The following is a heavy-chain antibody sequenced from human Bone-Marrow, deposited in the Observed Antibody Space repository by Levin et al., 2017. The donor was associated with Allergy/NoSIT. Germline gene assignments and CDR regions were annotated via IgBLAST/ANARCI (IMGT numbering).Heavy chain of an antibody. CDR2: IKNFGDGGTT. V-gene: IGHV3-15*01. CDR1: GFTFTNAW. CDR3: ATSGISGSRWYYAGMDV. J-gene: IGHJ6*02. Sequence: KSGGSLRLSCEASGFTFTNAWMSWVRQAPGKGLEWLGRIKNFGDGGTTEYGTSVKGRFSISRDDSSNTLYLQINSLKTEDTAVYYCATSGISGSRWYYAGMDVWGRGTTVTVSS. D-gene: IGHD1-20*01.